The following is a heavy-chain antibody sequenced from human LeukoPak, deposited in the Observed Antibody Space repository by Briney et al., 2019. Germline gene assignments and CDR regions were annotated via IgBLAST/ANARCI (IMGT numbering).Heavy chain of an antibody. J-gene: IGHJ4*02. D-gene: IGHD3-10*01. CDR2: MNPNSGNT. CDR1: GYTFTSYD. CDR3: ARGVGTKLLWFGESSHIDD. Sequence: GASVKVSCKASGYTFTSYDINWVRQATGQGLEWMGWMNPNSGNTGYAQKFQGRVTMTRNTSISTAYMELSSLRSEDTAVYYCARGVGTKLLWFGESSHIDDWGQGTLVTVSS. V-gene: IGHV1-8*01.